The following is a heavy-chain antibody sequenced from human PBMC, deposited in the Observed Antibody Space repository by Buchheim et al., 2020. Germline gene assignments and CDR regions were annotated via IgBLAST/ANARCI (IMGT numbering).Heavy chain of an antibody. V-gene: IGHV3-74*01. J-gene: IGHJ6*02. D-gene: IGHD3-22*01. Sequence: EVQLVESGGGLVQPGGSLRLSCAASGFTFSSYWMHWVRQAPGKGLVCVARINSDGRTTTYADSVKGRFTISRDHAMTTLYLQMNSLRAEDTAVYYCVTSGSYYYYAMDVWGQGTT. CDR1: GFTFSSYW. CDR2: INSDGRTT. CDR3: VTSGSYYYYAMDV.